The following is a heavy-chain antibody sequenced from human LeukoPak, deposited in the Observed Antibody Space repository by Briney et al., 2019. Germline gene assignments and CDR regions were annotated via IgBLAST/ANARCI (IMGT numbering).Heavy chain of an antibody. J-gene: IGHJ3*02. D-gene: IGHD3-10*01. CDR2: ISAYNGNT. Sequence: GASVKVSCKASGYTFTSYGISWVRQAPGQGLEWMGWISAYNGNTNYAQKLQGRVTMTTDTSTSTAYMELRSLRSDDTAVYYCASRVSDYGSGSFESDAFDIWGQGTMVTVPS. CDR3: ASRVSDYGSGSFESDAFDI. V-gene: IGHV1-18*01. CDR1: GYTFTSYG.